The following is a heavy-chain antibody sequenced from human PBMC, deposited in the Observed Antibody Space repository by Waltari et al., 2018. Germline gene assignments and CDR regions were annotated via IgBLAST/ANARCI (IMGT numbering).Heavy chain of an antibody. J-gene: IGHJ5*02. CDR1: GFSFGDYY. V-gene: IGHV3-11*01. D-gene: IGHD1-20*01. Sequence: QVQLVESGGDLVKPGGSLRLSCAASGFSFGDYYMSWIRQAPGKGLEWVSYIDSTGSTINYADSVKGRFTVSRDNAKDTVYLQMNSLRADDTAVYYCAKPFYNWDDPLVSWGQGTPVTVSS. CDR2: IDSTGSTI. CDR3: AKPFYNWDDPLVS.